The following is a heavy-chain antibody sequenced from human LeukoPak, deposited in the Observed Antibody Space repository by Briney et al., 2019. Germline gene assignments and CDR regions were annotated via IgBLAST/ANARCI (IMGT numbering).Heavy chain of an antibody. CDR3: ARLMGASRSYQYYFDY. CDR2: IYPGDSDT. J-gene: IGHJ4*02. Sequence: GESLKISCKGSGYSFTSYWIGWVRQMPGKGLEWMGIIYPGDSDTRYSPSFQGQVTISADKSISTAYLQWSSLKASDTAMYYCARLMGASRSYQYYFDYWGQGTLVTVSS. D-gene: IGHD1-26*01. V-gene: IGHV5-51*01. CDR1: GYSFTSYW.